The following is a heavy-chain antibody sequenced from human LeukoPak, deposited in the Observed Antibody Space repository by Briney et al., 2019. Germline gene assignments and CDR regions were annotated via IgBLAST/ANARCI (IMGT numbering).Heavy chain of an antibody. D-gene: IGHD2-21*01. V-gene: IGHV3-7*01. J-gene: IGHJ4*02. Sequence: PGGSLRLSCVASGFTFKNYWMSWVRQAPGKGLERVANIKQDGSERYYVGPVKGRSTISRDNAKNSLYLQMNNLSGEDTALYYCARDSTLIDCDYWGQGTLVTVSP. CDR3: ARDSTLIDCDY. CDR1: GFTFKNYW. CDR2: IKQDGSER.